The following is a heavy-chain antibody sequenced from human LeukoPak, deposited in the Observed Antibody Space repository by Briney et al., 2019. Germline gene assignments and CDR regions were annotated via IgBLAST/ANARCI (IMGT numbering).Heavy chain of an antibody. CDR2: FFDSGST. D-gene: IGHD2/OR15-2a*01. V-gene: IGHV4-59*11. CDR1: GDSISSQY. Sequence: SETLSLTCTVSGDSISSQYWSWIRQPPGKGLEWMGFFFDSGSTNYKSSLESRVTMSVDTSKNQFSLKLSSVTAADTAVYYCARVLQNYYHLDVWGTGTTVTVSS. CDR3: ARVLQNYYHLDV. J-gene: IGHJ6*03.